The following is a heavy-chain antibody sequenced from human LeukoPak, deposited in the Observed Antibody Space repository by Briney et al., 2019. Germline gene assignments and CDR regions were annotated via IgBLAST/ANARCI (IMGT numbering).Heavy chain of an antibody. CDR1: GGTFSSYA. CDR3: ARDSSGNYYYYGMDV. Sequence: ASVKVSCKASGGTFSSYAISWVRQAPGQGLEWMGGIIPIFGTANYAQKFQGRATITADESTSTAYMELSSLRSEDTAVYYCARDSSGNYYYYGMDVWGQGTTVTVSS. CDR2: IIPIFGTA. V-gene: IGHV1-69*13. D-gene: IGHD2-15*01. J-gene: IGHJ6*02.